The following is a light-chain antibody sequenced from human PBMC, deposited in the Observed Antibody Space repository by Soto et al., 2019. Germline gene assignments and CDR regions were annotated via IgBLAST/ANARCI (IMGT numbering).Light chain of an antibody. Sequence: DIQMTQSPSTLSASVGDRVTITCRASQSISSWLAWYQQKPGKAPKLLIYDASSLESGVPSRFGGSGSGTEFTLAISSLQPDDVATYYSQQYNSYSWTFGQGTKVEIK. CDR1: QSISSW. V-gene: IGKV1-5*01. CDR3: QQYNSYSWT. CDR2: DAS. J-gene: IGKJ1*01.